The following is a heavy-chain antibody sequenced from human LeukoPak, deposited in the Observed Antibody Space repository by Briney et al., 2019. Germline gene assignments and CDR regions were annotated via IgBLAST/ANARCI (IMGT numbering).Heavy chain of an antibody. CDR2: ISGSGGST. Sequence: GGSLRLSCAASGFTFSSYATSWVRQAPGKGLEWVSAISGSGGSTYYADSVKGRFTISRDNSKNTLYLQMNGLRAGDTAVYYCAKGIVGATRNLDSWGQGTLVTVSS. CDR1: GFTFSSYA. D-gene: IGHD1-26*01. V-gene: IGHV3-23*01. CDR3: AKGIVGATRNLDS. J-gene: IGHJ4*02.